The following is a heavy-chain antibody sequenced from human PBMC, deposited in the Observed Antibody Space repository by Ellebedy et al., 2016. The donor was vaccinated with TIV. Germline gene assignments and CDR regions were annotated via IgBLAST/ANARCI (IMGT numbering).Heavy chain of an antibody. CDR1: GFTFSTYS. Sequence: GESLKISCAASGFTFSTYSMNWVRQAPGKGLEWVSYISSSSSYKYYADSVKGRFTISRDNAKNSLYLQMNSLRAEDTAVYYCARRKLARITMIVVVTPWYFDLWGRGTLVTVSS. CDR3: ARRKLARITMIVVVTPWYFDL. J-gene: IGHJ2*01. V-gene: IGHV3-21*01. CDR2: ISSSSSYK. D-gene: IGHD3-22*01.